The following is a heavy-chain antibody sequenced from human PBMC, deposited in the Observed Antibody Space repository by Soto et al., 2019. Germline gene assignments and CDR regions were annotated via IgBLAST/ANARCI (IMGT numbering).Heavy chain of an antibody. CDR2: IYYSGST. D-gene: IGHD3-10*01. CDR1: GGSISSSSYY. V-gene: IGHV4-39*01. Sequence: QLQLQESGPGLVKPSETLSLTCTVSGGSISSSSYYWGWIRQPPGKGLEWIGSIYYSGSTYYNPSLKSRVTISVDTSKNQFSLKLSSVTAADTAVYYCARQRWGGFGEFPQPNWFDPWGQGTLVTVSS. J-gene: IGHJ5*02. CDR3: ARQRWGGFGEFPQPNWFDP.